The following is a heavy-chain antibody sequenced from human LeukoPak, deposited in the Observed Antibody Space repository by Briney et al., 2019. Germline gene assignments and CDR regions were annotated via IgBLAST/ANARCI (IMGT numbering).Heavy chain of an antibody. D-gene: IGHD6-19*01. CDR1: GFTFSSYA. CDR2: IWYDGSNK. V-gene: IGHV3-33*08. J-gene: IGHJ5*02. CDR3: ARDTSGSGWYVLRRGLDP. Sequence: HPGGSLRLSCAASGFTFSSYAMSWVRQAPGKGLEWVAVIWYDGSNKYYADSVKGRFTISRDNSKNTLYLQMNSLRAEDTAVYYCARDTSGSGWYVLRRGLDPWGQGTLVTVSS.